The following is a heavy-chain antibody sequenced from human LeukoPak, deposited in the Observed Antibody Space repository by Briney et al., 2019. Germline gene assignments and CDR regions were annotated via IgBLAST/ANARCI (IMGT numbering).Heavy chain of an antibody. CDR2: INPNSGGT. V-gene: IGHV1-2*02. CDR3: ARDLEVNWGRGDWYFDL. D-gene: IGHD7-27*01. J-gene: IGHJ2*01. CDR1: GYTFTGYY. Sequence: GASVKVSCKASGYTFTGYYMHWVRQAPGQGLEWMGWINPNSGGTNYAQKFQGRVTMTRDTSISTAYMELSRLRSDDTAVYYCARDLEVNWGRGDWYFDLWGRGTLVTVSS.